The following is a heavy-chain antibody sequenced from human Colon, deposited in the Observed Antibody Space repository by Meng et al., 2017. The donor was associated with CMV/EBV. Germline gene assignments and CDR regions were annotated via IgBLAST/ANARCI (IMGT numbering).Heavy chain of an antibody. J-gene: IGHJ6*02. Sequence: GESLKISCAASGFTFSSYAMHWVRQAPGKGLEYVSAISSNGGSTYYADSVKGRFTISRDNSKNTLYLQMGSLRAEDMAVYYCAREAAAGTYFIRFGMDVWGQGTTVTVS. CDR3: AREAAAGTYFIRFGMDV. CDR1: GFTFSSYA. V-gene: IGHV3-64*02. CDR2: ISSNGGST. D-gene: IGHD6-13*01.